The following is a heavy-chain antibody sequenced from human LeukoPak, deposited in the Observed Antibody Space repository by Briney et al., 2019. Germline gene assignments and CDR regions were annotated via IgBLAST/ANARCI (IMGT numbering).Heavy chain of an antibody. CDR1: GGSFRGYY. Sequence: SETLSLTCGVAGGSFRGYYWSWIRQPPGKGLEWIGEINHSGSTNYNPSLKSRVTISVDTSKNQFSLKLSSVTAADTAVYYCARRDSYDSSGLDYWGQGTLVTVSS. V-gene: IGHV4-34*01. CDR2: INHSGST. CDR3: ARRDSYDSSGLDY. J-gene: IGHJ4*02. D-gene: IGHD3-22*01.